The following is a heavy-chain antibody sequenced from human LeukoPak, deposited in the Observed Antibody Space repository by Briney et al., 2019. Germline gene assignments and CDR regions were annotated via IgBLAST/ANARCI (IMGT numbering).Heavy chain of an antibody. CDR1: GYTFTGYY. V-gene: IGHV1-2*02. J-gene: IGHJ6*02. CDR2: INPNSGGT. D-gene: IGHD4-23*01. Sequence: ASVKVSCKASGYTFTGYYMHWVRQAPGQGLEWMGWINPNSGGTNYAQKFQGRVTMTRDTSISTAYMELSRLRSDGTAVYYCARAYGGNNYYYYGMDVWGQGTTVTVSS. CDR3: ARAYGGNNYYYYGMDV.